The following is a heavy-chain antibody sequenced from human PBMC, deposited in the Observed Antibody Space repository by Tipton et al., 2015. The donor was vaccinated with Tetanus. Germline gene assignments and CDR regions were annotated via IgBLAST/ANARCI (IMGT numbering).Heavy chain of an antibody. CDR1: GGSFSGNY. CDR2: INHRGGT. D-gene: IGHD3-3*01. CDR3: ARANYDFPNKGPFDF. V-gene: IGHV4-34*01. J-gene: IGHJ4*02. Sequence: AGLVKPSETLSLTCGVSGGSFSGNYWSWVRQAPGKGLEWIGEINHRGGTMYNPSLKSRVTISGDTSKNQFSLNLTSVTAADTAVYYCARANYDFPNKGPFDFWGQGILVVVSS.